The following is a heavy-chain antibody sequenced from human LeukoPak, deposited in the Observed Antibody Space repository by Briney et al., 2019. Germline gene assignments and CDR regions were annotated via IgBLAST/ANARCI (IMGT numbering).Heavy chain of an antibody. V-gene: IGHV1-2*02. D-gene: IGHD5-24*01. CDR1: GYTFTGYY. J-gene: IGHJ4*02. CDR2: INPNSGGT. CDR3: ARVPAVQRWLQVFDY. Sequence: GASVKVPCKASGYTFTGYYMHWVRQAPGQGLEWMGWINPNSGGTNYAQKFQGRVTMTRDTSISTAYMELSRLRSDDTAVYYCARVPAVQRWLQVFDYWGQGTLVTVSS.